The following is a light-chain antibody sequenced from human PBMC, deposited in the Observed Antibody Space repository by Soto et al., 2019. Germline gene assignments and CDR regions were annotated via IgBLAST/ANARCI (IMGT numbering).Light chain of an antibody. CDR2: GAS. V-gene: IGKV3-15*01. CDR3: QQCYSWPRT. Sequence: EIVMTQSPATLSVSPGERATLSCRASQSVDSDLAWYQQKPGQAPRLLIHGASFRATGIPARFSGSGSGTEFPLTISSLQYEDFAIYYCQQCYSWPRTFGQGTKVEFK. J-gene: IGKJ1*01. CDR1: QSVDSD.